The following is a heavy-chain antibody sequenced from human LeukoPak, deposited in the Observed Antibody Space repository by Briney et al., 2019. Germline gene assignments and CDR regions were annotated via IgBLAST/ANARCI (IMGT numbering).Heavy chain of an antibody. J-gene: IGHJ6*02. D-gene: IGHD6-19*01. CDR2: MNSNSGNT. Sequence: ASVKVSCTASGYTFPSYDINWVRQATGQGLEWMGWMNSNSGNTGYAQKFQGRVTMTRNTSISTAYMELSSLRSEDTAVYYCARGQVGSSGWYYYYYYGMDVWGQGTTVTVSS. CDR1: GYTFPSYD. V-gene: IGHV1-8*01. CDR3: ARGQVGSSGWYYYYYYGMDV.